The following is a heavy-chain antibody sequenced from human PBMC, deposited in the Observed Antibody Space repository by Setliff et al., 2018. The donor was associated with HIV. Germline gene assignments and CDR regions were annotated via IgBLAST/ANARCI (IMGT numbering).Heavy chain of an antibody. CDR3: ARGRGPVGGDAIDI. CDR1: GESLSAYY. CDR2: ISHGGSA. J-gene: IGHJ3*02. Sequence: PSETLSLTCAVYGESLSAYYWTWIRQPPGKGLEWIGEISHGGSANYNPSLKGRVTISEDTSKNQFSLKLKSATAADTAVYYCARGRGPVGGDAIDIWGQGTMVTVSS. D-gene: IGHD3-16*01. V-gene: IGHV4-34*01.